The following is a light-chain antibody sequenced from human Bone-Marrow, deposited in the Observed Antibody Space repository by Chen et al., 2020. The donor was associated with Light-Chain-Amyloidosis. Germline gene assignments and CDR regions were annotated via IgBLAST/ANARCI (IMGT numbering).Light chain of an antibody. CDR3: QSADSSGTYEVI. V-gene: IGLV3-25*03. CDR2: RDT. Sequence: SYELTQPPSVSVSPGQTARITCSGDDLPTKYAYWYQQKPGQAPVLVIHRDTERPSGISCRVSGSSSGTTATLTISGVQAEDEADYHCQSADSSGTYEVIFGGGTKLTVL. J-gene: IGLJ2*01. CDR1: DLPTKY.